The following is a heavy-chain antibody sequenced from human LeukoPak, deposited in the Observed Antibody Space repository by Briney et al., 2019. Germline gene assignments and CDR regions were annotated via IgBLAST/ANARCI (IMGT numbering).Heavy chain of an antibody. CDR2: ISSSGTI. Sequence: GGSLRLSCAASGFTFSTYSMNWVRQAPGKGLEWVSYISSSGTIYYADSVKGRFTISRDNAKSSLYLQMNSLKAEDTAVYYCARDQGNWNIDYWGQGTLVTVSS. D-gene: IGHD1/OR15-1a*01. J-gene: IGHJ4*02. CDR3: ARDQGNWNIDY. V-gene: IGHV3-48*04. CDR1: GFTFSTYS.